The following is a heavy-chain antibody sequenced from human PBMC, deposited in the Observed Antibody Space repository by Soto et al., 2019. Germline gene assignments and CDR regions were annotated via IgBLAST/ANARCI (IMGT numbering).Heavy chain of an antibody. V-gene: IGHV1-18*01. Sequence: ASVKVSCKASGYTFTSYGISWVRQAPGQGLEWMGWISAYNGNTNYAQKLQGRVTMTTDTSTNTAYMELRSLRSDDRAVYYCARGGDDYVWGSYRPAYYFDYWGQGTLVTVSS. CDR2: ISAYNGNT. CDR3: ARGGDDYVWGSYRPAYYFDY. CDR1: GYTFTSYG. D-gene: IGHD3-16*02. J-gene: IGHJ4*02.